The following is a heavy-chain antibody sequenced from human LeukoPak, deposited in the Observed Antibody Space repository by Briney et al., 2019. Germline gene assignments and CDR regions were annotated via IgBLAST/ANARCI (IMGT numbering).Heavy chain of an antibody. D-gene: IGHD1-26*01. V-gene: IGHV3-9*01. CDR1: GFTFDDYA. Sequence: PGRSLRLSCAASGFTFDDYAMHWVRQAPRKGLEWVSGISWNSGSIGYADSVKGRFTISRDNSKNSLYLQMNSLRAEDTALYYCAKRSGSYYYYWGQGTLVTVSS. J-gene: IGHJ4*02. CDR2: ISWNSGSI. CDR3: AKRSGSYYYY.